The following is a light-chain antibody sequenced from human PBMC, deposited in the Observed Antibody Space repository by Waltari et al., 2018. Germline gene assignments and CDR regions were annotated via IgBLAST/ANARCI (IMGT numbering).Light chain of an antibody. Sequence: EIVLKQSPGTASLSPGARVTLSCRASQTVGSSSLAWYQQKPGQAPRLVIYRASRRATGIPDRFSGSGSGTDFSLTISRLEPEDFAVYYCQQHGTLPATFGQGTKVEIK. CDR1: QTVGSSS. J-gene: IGKJ1*01. CDR3: QQHGTLPAT. CDR2: RAS. V-gene: IGKV3-20*01.